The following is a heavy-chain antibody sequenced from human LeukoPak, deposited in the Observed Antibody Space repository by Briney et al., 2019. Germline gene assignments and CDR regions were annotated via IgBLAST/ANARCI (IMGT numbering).Heavy chain of an antibody. Sequence: PGGSLRLSCAASGFTFSSYGMHWVRQAPGKGLEWVAFIRYDGSNKYYADSVKGRFTISRDNSKNTLYLQMNSLRAEDTAVYYCAKVGFEYSSSSPLGEIGYWGQGTLVTVSS. V-gene: IGHV3-30*02. CDR1: GFTFSSYG. CDR2: IRYDGSNK. D-gene: IGHD6-6*01. J-gene: IGHJ4*02. CDR3: AKVGFEYSSSSPLGEIGY.